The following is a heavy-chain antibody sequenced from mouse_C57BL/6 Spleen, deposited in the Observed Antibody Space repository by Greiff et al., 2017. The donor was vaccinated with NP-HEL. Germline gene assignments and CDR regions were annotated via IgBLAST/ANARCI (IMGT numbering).Heavy chain of an antibody. CDR1: GYTFTSYW. J-gene: IGHJ3*01. V-gene: IGHV1-64*01. CDR3: ARWDGYPAWFAY. Sequence: QVQLQQSGAELVKPGASVKLSCKASGYTFTSYWMHWVKQRPGQGLEWIGMIHPNSGSTNYNEKFKSKATLTVDKSSSTAYMQLSSLTSEDSAVYYCARWDGYPAWFAYWGQGTLVTVSA. D-gene: IGHD2-3*01. CDR2: IHPNSGST.